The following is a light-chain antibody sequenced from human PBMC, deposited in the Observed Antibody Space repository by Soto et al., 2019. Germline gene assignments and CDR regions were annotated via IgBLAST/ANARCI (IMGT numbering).Light chain of an antibody. CDR3: SSFTSSSTYV. CDR1: SSDVGSFNR. V-gene: IGLV2-18*02. J-gene: IGLJ1*01. CDR2: EVT. Sequence: QSVLTQPPSVSGSPGQSATISCTGTSSDVGSFNRFSWYQQPPGTAPKLMIYEVTNRPSGVPDRFSGSKSGNPASLTISGLKAGYEAEYYCSSFTSSSTYVFRTGTKLTVL.